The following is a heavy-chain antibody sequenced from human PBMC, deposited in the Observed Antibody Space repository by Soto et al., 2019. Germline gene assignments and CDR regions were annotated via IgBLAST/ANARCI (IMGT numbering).Heavy chain of an antibody. CDR2: IYYSGST. V-gene: IGHV4-59*01. D-gene: IGHD4-17*01. CDR3: ASTLVTTGYYGMDV. Sequence: SETLSLTCTVSGGSISSYYWSWIRQPPGKGLEWIGYIYYSGSTNYNPSLKSRVTISVDTSKNQFSLKLSSVTAADTAVYYCASTLVTTGYYGMDVWGQGTTVTVSS. J-gene: IGHJ6*02. CDR1: GGSISSYY.